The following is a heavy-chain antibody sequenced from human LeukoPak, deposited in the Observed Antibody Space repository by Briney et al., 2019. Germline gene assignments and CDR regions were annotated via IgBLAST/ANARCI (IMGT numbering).Heavy chain of an antibody. J-gene: IGHJ4*02. D-gene: IGHD6-19*01. CDR3: ARRPAGAAGLFFDY. Sequence: PGESLKISCQGSGSNFTTYWIAWVRQLPGKGLECMGIIYPDDSDTRYGPSFQGQVSISADKSINTAYLQWSSLKAPDTAMYYCARRPAGAAGLFFDYWGQGALVTVSS. CDR1: GSNFTTYW. V-gene: IGHV5-51*01. CDR2: IYPDDSDT.